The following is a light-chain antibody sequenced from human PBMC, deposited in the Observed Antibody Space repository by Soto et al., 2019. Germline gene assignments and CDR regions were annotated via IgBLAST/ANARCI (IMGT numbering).Light chain of an antibody. Sequence: EIVLTQSPGTLSLSPGERATLSCRASQTVSSRFLAWYQQKPGQAPRLLIYGALSRATGIPDRFSGSGSGTDFTLTISRLEPEDFAVYYCQQYNNWPPPITFGQGTRLEIK. CDR3: QQYNNWPPPIT. V-gene: IGKV3-20*01. CDR1: QTVSSRF. CDR2: GAL. J-gene: IGKJ5*01.